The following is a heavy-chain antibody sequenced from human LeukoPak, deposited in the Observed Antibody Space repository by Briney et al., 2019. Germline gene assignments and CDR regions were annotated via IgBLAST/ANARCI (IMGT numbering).Heavy chain of an antibody. Sequence: PSETLSLTCTVSGGSISSYYWSWIRQPPGKGLEWIGYIYYSGSTNYNPSLKSRVTISVDTSKNQFSLKLSSVTAADTAVYYCARLAKYYDILTGYYMGPIDYWGQGTLVTVSS. CDR3: ARLAKYYDILTGYYMGPIDY. J-gene: IGHJ4*02. D-gene: IGHD3-9*01. CDR1: GGSISSYY. V-gene: IGHV4-59*01. CDR2: IYYSGST.